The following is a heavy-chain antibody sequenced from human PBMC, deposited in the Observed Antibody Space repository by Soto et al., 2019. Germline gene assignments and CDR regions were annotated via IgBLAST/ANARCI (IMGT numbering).Heavy chain of an antibody. V-gene: IGHV4-31*03. CDR1: GGSISSGGYY. Sequence: SETLSLTCTVSGGSISSGGYYWSWIRQHPGKGLEWIGYIYYSGSTYYNPSLKSRVTISVDTSKNQFSLKLSSVTAADTAVYYCASSLADSPDDSSGYYGRHPHFDFWGQGTLVTVSS. J-gene: IGHJ4*02. CDR3: ASSLADSPDDSSGYYGRHPHFDF. CDR2: IYYSGST. D-gene: IGHD3-22*01.